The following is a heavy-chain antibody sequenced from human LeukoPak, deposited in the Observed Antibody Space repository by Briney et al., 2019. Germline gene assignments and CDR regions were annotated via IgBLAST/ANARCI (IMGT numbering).Heavy chain of an antibody. CDR2: INPNSGGT. D-gene: IGHD6-6*01. CDR3: ARGLGSSSFVDY. Sequence: VASVKVSCKASGCTFTGYFMHWVRQAPGQGLEWMGWINPNSGGTNYAQKFQGRVTMTRDTSITTAYMELSRLGSDDTAVYYCARGLGSSSFVDYWGQGTLVTVSS. CDR1: GCTFTGYF. J-gene: IGHJ4*02. V-gene: IGHV1-2*02.